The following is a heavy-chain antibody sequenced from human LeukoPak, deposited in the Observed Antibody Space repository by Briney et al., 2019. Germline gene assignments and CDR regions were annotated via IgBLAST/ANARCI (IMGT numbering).Heavy chain of an antibody. V-gene: IGHV3-7*01. CDR2: IKQDGSEK. J-gene: IGHJ4*02. CDR1: EFIFSGYW. CDR3: ARDGFVGAADY. Sequence: PGGSLRLSCAASEFIFSGYWMNWVRQAPGQGRGWVANIKQDGSEKQYVDSVRGRFTISRDNAKNSLYLQMNSLRVEDTAVYYCARDGFVGAADYWGQGTLVTVSS. D-gene: IGHD6-13*01.